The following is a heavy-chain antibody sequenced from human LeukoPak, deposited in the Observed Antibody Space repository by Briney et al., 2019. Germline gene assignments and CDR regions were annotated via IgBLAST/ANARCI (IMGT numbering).Heavy chain of an antibody. V-gene: IGHV4-31*03. CDR1: GGSISSGTDY. D-gene: IGHD5-24*01. J-gene: IGHJ4*02. CDR3: ARADMATVFDF. Sequence: PSKALSLTCTVTGGSISSGTDYWSWIRQHPGKGLEGIGYISYSGSTYYNPSLKTRLTISVDTSKNQFSLKLDSVTAADTAFYYCARADMATVFDFWGRGTLVTVSS. CDR2: ISYSGST.